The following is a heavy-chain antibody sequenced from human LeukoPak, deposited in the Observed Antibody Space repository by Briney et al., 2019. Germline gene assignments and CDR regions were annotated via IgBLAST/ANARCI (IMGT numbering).Heavy chain of an antibody. Sequence: SETLSLTCTVSGGSISSYYWSWIRQPPGKGLEWIGYIYYSGSTNYNPSLKGRVTISVDTSKNQFSLKLSSVTAADTAVYYCARADYGDYVSGWYFDLWGRGTLVTVSS. V-gene: IGHV4-59*01. CDR1: GGSISSYY. J-gene: IGHJ2*01. CDR3: ARADYGDYVSGWYFDL. CDR2: IYYSGST. D-gene: IGHD4-17*01.